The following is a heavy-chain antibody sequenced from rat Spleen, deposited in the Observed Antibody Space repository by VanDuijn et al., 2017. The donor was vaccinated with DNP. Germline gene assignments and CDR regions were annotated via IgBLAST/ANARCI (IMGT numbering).Heavy chain of an antibody. Sequence: QVQLKESGPGLVQPSQTLSLTCTVSGFSLTSYTVSWVRQPPGKGLEWIAAMSSGGSRYYNSALKSRLSISRDTPKSQAFLKMNSVQTEDTAMYFCARSLATVAPTGAMDVWGQGISVIVSS. J-gene: IGHJ4*01. CDR3: ARSLATVAPTGAMDV. V-gene: IGHV2-6*01. CDR1: GFSLTSYT. CDR2: MSSGGSR. D-gene: IGHD1-3*01.